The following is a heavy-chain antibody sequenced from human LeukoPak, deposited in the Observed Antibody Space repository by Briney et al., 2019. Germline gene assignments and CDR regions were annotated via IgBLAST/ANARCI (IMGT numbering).Heavy chain of an antibody. CDR2: IHHTGST. V-gene: IGHV4-30-2*01. J-gene: IGHJ5*02. Sequence: SQTLSLTCAVSGGSISSSGYSWSWIRQPPGKGLEWIGYIHHTGSTYYNPSLKSRVTISVDRSKNQFSLKLSSVTAADTAMYFCARTPTYCGGDCYYFDPWGQGTLVTVSS. CDR1: GGSISSSGYS. D-gene: IGHD2-21*02. CDR3: ARTPTYCGGDCYYFDP.